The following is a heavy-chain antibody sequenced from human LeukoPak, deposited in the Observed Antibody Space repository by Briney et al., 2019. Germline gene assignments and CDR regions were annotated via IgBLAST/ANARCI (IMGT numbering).Heavy chain of an antibody. CDR3: AKDDDGHHHGVDH. Sequence: QTGGSLRLSCAASGFNVSSYAMTWVRQAPGKGLEWVSAIGYSAGETYYVDSVKGRFTISSDNSMNTLYLQMSSLRGDDTALYYCAKDDDGHHHGVDHWGQGTMVTVSS. CDR1: GFNVSSYA. D-gene: IGHD4-17*01. CDR2: IGYSAGET. J-gene: IGHJ4*02. V-gene: IGHV3-23*01.